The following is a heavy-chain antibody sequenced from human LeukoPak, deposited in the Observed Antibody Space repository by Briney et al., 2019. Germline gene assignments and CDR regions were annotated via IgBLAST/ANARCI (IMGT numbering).Heavy chain of an antibody. CDR3: AREESIGRYQFLHDY. CDR2: ISPYNENR. CDR1: GYTFTSYG. V-gene: IGHV1-18*01. J-gene: IGHJ4*02. Sequence: ASVKVSCKASGYTFTSYGISWVRQAPGQGLEWMGWISPYNENRKYLQKLQGRVTLSTDTSTSTAYMELRSLTSDDTAVYYCAREESIGRYQFLHDYWGQGTLVTVSS. D-gene: IGHD1-26*01.